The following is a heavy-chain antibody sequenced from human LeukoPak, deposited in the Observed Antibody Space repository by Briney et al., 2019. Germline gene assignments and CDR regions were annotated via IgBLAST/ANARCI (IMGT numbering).Heavy chain of an antibody. V-gene: IGHV3-33*01. CDR3: ARGAYGSGTYHDFDI. Sequence: GGSLRLSCAASGFTFSSYGMHWARQAPGKGLEWVAVIWYDGSNKYYVDSVKGRFTISRDNSKNTLYLQMNSLRAEDTAVYYCARGAYGSGTYHDFDIWGQGTMVTVSS. J-gene: IGHJ3*02. CDR2: IWYDGSNK. CDR1: GFTFSSYG. D-gene: IGHD3-10*01.